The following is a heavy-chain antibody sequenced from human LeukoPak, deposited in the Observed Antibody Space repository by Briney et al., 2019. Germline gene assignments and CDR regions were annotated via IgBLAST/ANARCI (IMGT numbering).Heavy chain of an antibody. D-gene: IGHD3-16*02. Sequence: PGGSLRLSCAASGFTFSSYWMSWIRQPPGKGLEWIGYIYYSGSTNYNPSLKSRVTISVDTSKNQFSLKLSSVTAADTAVYYCARAMRLGELSDWGQGTLVTVSS. CDR1: GFTFSSYW. J-gene: IGHJ4*02. V-gene: IGHV4-59*01. CDR2: IYYSGST. CDR3: ARAMRLGELSD.